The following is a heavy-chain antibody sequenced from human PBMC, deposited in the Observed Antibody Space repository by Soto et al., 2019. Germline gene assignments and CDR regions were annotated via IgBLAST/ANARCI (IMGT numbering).Heavy chain of an antibody. Sequence: EVQIVESGGGLIQPGGSLRLICAASGLSVTANYMTWVRQAPGKGLEWLSIIYRGGGTYYADSLKGRAIISRDGSRNMVFLQMNSLTAEDAGVYYCARRDDSETFDIWGRGTAVNVSS. J-gene: IGHJ3*02. D-gene: IGHD5-18*01. CDR3: ARRDDSETFDI. V-gene: IGHV3-53*01. CDR1: GLSVTANY. CDR2: IYRGGGT.